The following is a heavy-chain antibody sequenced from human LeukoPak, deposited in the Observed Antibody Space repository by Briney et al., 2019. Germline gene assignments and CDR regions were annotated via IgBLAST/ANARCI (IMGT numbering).Heavy chain of an antibody. J-gene: IGHJ4*02. V-gene: IGHV4-31*03. CDR2: INYRGST. CDR3: ARGLRDGHKTLDY. D-gene: IGHD5-24*01. CDR1: GGSVSSASYS. Sequence: SQTLSLTCTVSGGSVSSASYSWTWIRQHPGKGLEWIGNINYRGSTYYNPSLKSRVNISIDTSKNQFSLKLNSVTAADTAVFYCARGLRDGHKTLDYWGRGTLVTVSS.